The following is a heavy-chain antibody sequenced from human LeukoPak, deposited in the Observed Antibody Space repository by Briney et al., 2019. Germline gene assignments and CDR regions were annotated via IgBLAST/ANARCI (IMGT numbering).Heavy chain of an antibody. CDR3: ARGRYGPRLGN. V-gene: IGHV4-34*01. CDR1: GAAFSDSY. Sequence: SETLSLTCAVYGAAFSDSYWSWIRQSPEKGLEWIGEINNSGSTSYNPSLNSRVIMSVDRSKNQFSLRLTSVTAADTAVYYCARGRYGPRLGNWGQGTLVTVSS. D-gene: IGHD3-16*01. CDR2: INNSGST. J-gene: IGHJ4*02.